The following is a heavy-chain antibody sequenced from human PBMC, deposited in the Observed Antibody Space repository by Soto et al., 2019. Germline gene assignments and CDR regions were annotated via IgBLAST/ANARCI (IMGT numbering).Heavy chain of an antibody. Sequence: QVHLQESGPGLVKPSQTLSLNSTVSGGSVSSGDYYWTWIRQHPVKGLEWIGYISYTGSTYYNQSLESRVSISVDTSRTHFSLRLNSVTAADTAVYYCATTGGYGTPGDYWGQGTLVTVSS. D-gene: IGHD5-12*01. CDR2: ISYTGST. CDR3: ATTGGYGTPGDY. CDR1: GGSVSSGDYY. V-gene: IGHV4-31*03. J-gene: IGHJ4*02.